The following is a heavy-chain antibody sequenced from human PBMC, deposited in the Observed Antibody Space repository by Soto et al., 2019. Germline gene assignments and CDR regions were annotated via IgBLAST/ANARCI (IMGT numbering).Heavy chain of an antibody. J-gene: IGHJ3*02. CDR1: GFTFSSYS. Sequence: GGSLRLSCAASGFTFSSYSMNWVRQAPGKGLEWVSYISSSSSTIYYADSVKGRFTISRDNAKNSLYLQMNSLRAEDTAVYYCARPRADYGDYSGDAFDIWGQGTMVTVSS. CDR3: ARPRADYGDYSGDAFDI. D-gene: IGHD4-17*01. CDR2: ISSSSSTI. V-gene: IGHV3-48*01.